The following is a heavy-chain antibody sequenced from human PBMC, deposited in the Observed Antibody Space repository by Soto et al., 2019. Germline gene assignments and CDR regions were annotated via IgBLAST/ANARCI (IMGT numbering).Heavy chain of an antibody. Sequence: ASVKVSCKASGYTFTSYGISWVRQAPGQGLEWMGWISAYNGNTNYAQKLQGRVTMTTDTSTSTAYMELRSLRSDDTAVYYCARVVGNYYGSGSPDYWGQGTRVTVSS. CDR3: ARVVGNYYGSGSPDY. D-gene: IGHD3-10*01. J-gene: IGHJ4*02. CDR2: ISAYNGNT. CDR1: GYTFTSYG. V-gene: IGHV1-18*01.